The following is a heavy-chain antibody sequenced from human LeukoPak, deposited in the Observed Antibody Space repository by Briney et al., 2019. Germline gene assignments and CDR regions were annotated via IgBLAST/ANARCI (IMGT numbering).Heavy chain of an antibody. J-gene: IGHJ3*02. Sequence: ASVKVSCKASGYTFTGYYIHWVRQAPGQGLEWMGRINPNSGGTNYAQKFRGRVTMTRDTSISTAYMELSRLRSDDTAVYYCARGYYYDSSAPFDIWGQGTMVTVSS. CDR3: ARGYYYDSSAPFDI. V-gene: IGHV1-2*06. CDR1: GYTFTGYY. CDR2: INPNSGGT. D-gene: IGHD3-22*01.